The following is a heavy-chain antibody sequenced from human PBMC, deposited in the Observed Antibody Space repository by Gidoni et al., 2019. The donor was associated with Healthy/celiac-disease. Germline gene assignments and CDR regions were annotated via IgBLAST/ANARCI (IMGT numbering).Heavy chain of an antibody. D-gene: IGHD2-2*01. J-gene: IGHJ4*02. V-gene: IGHV4-4*07. CDR2: IYTSGST. CDR3: AREDIVVVPAATRYDPVGYFDY. Sequence: QVQLQESGPGLVKPSETLSLTCTVSGGSISSYYWRWIRQPAGKGLEWIGRIYTSGSTNYNPSLKSRVTMSVDTSKNQFSLKLSSVTAADTAVYYCAREDIVVVPAATRYDPVGYFDYWGQGTLVTVSS. CDR1: GGSISSYY.